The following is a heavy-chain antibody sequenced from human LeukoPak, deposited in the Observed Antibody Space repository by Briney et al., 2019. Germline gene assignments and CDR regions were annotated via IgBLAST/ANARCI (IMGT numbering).Heavy chain of an antibody. CDR2: VHSSGDA. D-gene: IGHD2-15*01. CDR1: GASISSHY. Sequence: SETLSLTCTLSGASISSHYWGWIRQPSGKGLEWIGYVHSSGDANYNPSLKTRVRISLDTSRNQFSLKLNSVTAADTAVYFCASFALGGHFAYWGQGTLVTVPS. J-gene: IGHJ4*02. CDR3: ASFALGGHFAY. V-gene: IGHV4-59*08.